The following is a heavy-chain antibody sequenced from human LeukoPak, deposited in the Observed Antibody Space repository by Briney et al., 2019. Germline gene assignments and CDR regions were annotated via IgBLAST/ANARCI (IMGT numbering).Heavy chain of an antibody. D-gene: IGHD5-12*01. CDR3: TVDFGPVDIVATLVSGVKIG. CDR2: IRSKAYGGTT. V-gene: IGHV3-49*03. J-gene: IGHJ4*02. Sequence: PGGSLRLSCTTSGFTFGDYAMSWFRQAPGKGLEWVGFIRSKAYGGTTEYAASVKGRFTISRDDSKSIAYLQMNSLKTEDTAVYYCTVDFGPVDIVATLVSGVKIGWGQGTLVTVSS. CDR1: GFTFGDYA.